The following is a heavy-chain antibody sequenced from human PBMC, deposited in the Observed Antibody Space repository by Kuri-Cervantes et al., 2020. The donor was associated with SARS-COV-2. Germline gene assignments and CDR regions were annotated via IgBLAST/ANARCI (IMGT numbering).Heavy chain of an antibody. J-gene: IGHJ4*02. Sequence: GESLKISCTAAGFTFGDYAMSWVRRAPGKGLEWVGFIRSKAYGGTTEYAASVKGRFTISRDDSKSIAYLQMNSLKTEDTAVYYCTRDDFWSGYFDYWGQGTLVTVSS. CDR3: TRDDFWSGYFDY. V-gene: IGHV3-49*04. CDR2: IRSKAYGGTT. CDR1: GFTFGDYA. D-gene: IGHD3-3*01.